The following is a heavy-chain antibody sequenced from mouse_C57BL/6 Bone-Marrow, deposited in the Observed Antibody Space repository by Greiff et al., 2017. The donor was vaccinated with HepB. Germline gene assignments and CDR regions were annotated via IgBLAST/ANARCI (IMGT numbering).Heavy chain of an antibody. CDR3: ANDYDGDWFAY. Sequence: QVQLQQPGTELVKPGASVKLSCKASGYTFTSYWMHWVKQRPGQGLEWIGNINPSNGTTSYNQKFKGKATLTVDQSSSTAYMQLNSLTSEDSAVYYCANDYDGDWFAYWGQGTLVTVSA. J-gene: IGHJ3*01. D-gene: IGHD2-4*01. CDR1: GYTFTSYW. CDR2: INPSNGTT. V-gene: IGHV1-53*01.